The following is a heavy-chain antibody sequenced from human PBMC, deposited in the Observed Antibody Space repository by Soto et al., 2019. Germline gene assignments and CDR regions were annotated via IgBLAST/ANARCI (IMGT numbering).Heavy chain of an antibody. J-gene: IGHJ4*02. D-gene: IGHD3-16*01. CDR3: AMNLGDDAFDY. V-gene: IGHV4-31*03. Sequence: SETLSLTCTVSGGSISSGVLSWAWIRQPPGKGLEWIGYIYYSGSTYYNPSLKSRVTISVDTSKNQFSLKLSSVTAADTAVYYCAMNLGDDAFDYWGQGTLVTVSS. CDR2: IYYSGST. CDR1: GGSISSGVLS.